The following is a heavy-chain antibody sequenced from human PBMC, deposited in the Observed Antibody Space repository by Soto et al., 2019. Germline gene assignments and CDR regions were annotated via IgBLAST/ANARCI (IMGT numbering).Heavy chain of an antibody. V-gene: IGHV3-49*03. CDR2: IRSKAYGGTT. D-gene: IGHD6-13*01. Sequence: HPGGSLRLSCTASGFTFGDYAMSWFRQAPGKGLEWVGFIRSKAYGGTTEYAASVKGRFTISRDDSKSIAYLQMNSLKTEDTAVYYCTRDHSSSWYWWFDPWGQGTLVTVSS. CDR3: TRDHSSSWYWWFDP. J-gene: IGHJ5*02. CDR1: GFTFGDYA.